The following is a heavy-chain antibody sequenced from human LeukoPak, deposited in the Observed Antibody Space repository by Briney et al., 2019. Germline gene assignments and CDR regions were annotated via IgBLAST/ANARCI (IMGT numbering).Heavy chain of an antibody. D-gene: IGHD1-14*01. J-gene: IGHJ3*01. V-gene: IGHV3-74*01. Sequence: GGSLRLSCAASGFTLGNSWVHWVRQGPGKGRWWVSLINADGSTTTYADSVTGRFTISRDNARNTLSLQMNSLIIEHTAVYYCVVVVEPPDSDGFDVWGQGTMITVSS. CDR1: GFTLGNSW. CDR2: INADGSTT. CDR3: VVVVEPPDSDGFDV.